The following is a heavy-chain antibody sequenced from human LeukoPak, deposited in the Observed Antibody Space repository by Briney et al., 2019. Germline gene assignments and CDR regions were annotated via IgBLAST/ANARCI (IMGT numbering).Heavy chain of an antibody. CDR1: GGSFSGYY. V-gene: IGHV4-34*01. Sequence: SETLSLTCAVYGGSFSGYYWSWIRQPPGKGLEWIGEINHSGSTNYNPSLKSRVTISVDTSKNQFSLKLSSVTAADTAVYYCARLYYDYVWGSYPNWFDPWGQGTLVTVSS. J-gene: IGHJ5*02. CDR3: ARLYYDYVWGSYPNWFDP. D-gene: IGHD3-16*01. CDR2: INHSGST.